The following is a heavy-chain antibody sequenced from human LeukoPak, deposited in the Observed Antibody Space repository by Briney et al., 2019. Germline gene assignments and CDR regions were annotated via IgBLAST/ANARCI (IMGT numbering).Heavy chain of an antibody. CDR2: INLYSGGA. Sequence: ASVKVSCKASGYTFTDYHMHWVRQAPGQGLEWMGCINLYSGGAHYAQKFQDRLSMTRDTSINTAYMELSSLRSDDTAVYHCARDILGRSNGGSNYFGMEIWGQGTTVTVSS. V-gene: IGHV1-2*02. D-gene: IGHD2-8*01. J-gene: IGHJ6*02. CDR1: GYTFTDYH. CDR3: ARDILGRSNGGSNYFGMEI.